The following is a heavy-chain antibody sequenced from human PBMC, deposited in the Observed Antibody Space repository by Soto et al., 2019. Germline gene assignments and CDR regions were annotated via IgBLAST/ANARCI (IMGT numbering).Heavy chain of an antibody. D-gene: IGHD6-6*01. Sequence: SETLSLTCNVSGGSITGYYWSWFRQPPGKGLEWIGYFYYTGRTDYNPSLKSRVTISADTSKSHVSLKLSSVTAADTAMYYCARDLSYRSSSDAFDIWGQGTKVSVSS. CDR2: FYYTGRT. CDR1: GGSITGYY. CDR3: ARDLSYRSSSDAFDI. V-gene: IGHV4-59*01. J-gene: IGHJ3*02.